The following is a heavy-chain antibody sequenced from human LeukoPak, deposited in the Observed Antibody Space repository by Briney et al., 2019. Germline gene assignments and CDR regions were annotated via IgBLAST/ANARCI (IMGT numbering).Heavy chain of an antibody. CDR2: ISYDGSNK. V-gene: IGHV3-30*18. CDR1: GFTFSSYG. CDR3: AKDNTAGVFDI. D-gene: IGHD5-18*01. J-gene: IGHJ3*02. Sequence: GSLRLSCAASGFTFSSYGMHWVRQAPGKGLEWVAVISYDGSNKYYADSVKGRFTISRDNSKNTLYLQMNSLRAEDTAVYYCAKDNTAGVFDIWGQGTMVTVSS.